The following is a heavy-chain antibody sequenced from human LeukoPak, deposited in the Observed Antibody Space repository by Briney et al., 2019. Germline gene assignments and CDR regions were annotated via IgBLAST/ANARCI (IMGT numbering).Heavy chain of an antibody. CDR1: GYTFTVYY. V-gene: IGHV1-2*06. CDR2: MNPNSGDT. D-gene: IGHD3-16*01. CDR3: VPRGDGGFDY. J-gene: IGHJ4*02. Sequence: ASVTVSFTTSGYTFTVYYMHWVRQAPGQGLEWLGRMNPNSGDTNYPQNFQGRVTMTRDTSISTAYMELSSLRSDDTAVYYCVPRGDGGFDYWGQGTLVIVSS.